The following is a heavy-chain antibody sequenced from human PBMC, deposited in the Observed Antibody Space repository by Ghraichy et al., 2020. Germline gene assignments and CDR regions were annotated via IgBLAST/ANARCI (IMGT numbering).Heavy chain of an antibody. CDR3: ARDQAMATIPGVTWRGMDV. J-gene: IGHJ6*02. D-gene: IGHD5-24*01. Sequence: ETLSLTCAASGFTFSSDSMNWVRQAPGKGLEWVSSISSSSSYIYYADSSKGRFIISRDNAKNSLYLQMNSLRADDTAAYYCARDQAMATIPGVTWRGMDVWGQETTVTVSS. CDR2: ISSSSSYI. CDR1: GFTFSSDS. V-gene: IGHV3-21*01.